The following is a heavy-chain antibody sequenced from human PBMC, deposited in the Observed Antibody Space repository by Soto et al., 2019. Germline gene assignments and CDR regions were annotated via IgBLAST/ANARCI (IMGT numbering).Heavy chain of an antibody. CDR3: AVTTVTTEGFHY. J-gene: IGHJ4*02. V-gene: IGHV4-31*03. Sequence: SHSLSRTLTYSVPLIITGFYYWSWIRQPPGKGLEWIGYIYYSGSTYYNPSLKSRVTISVDTSKNQFSLKLSSVTAADTAVYYCAVTTVTTEGFHYWGQG. CDR2: IYYSGST. D-gene: IGHD4-17*01. CDR1: VPLIITGFYY.